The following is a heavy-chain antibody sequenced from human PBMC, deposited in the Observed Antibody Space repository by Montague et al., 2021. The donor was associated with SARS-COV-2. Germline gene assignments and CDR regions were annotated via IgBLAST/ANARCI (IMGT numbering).Heavy chain of an antibody. CDR2: IKPDESEK. CDR1: GFTFSNIW. J-gene: IGHJ6*02. CDR3: ARNGGAHGLDV. D-gene: IGHD4-23*01. V-gene: IGHV3-7*01. Sequence: SLRLSCAAPGFTFSNIWMSWVRQAPGKGLEWVANIKPDESEKNYVDSVKGQFSISRDNAKNSLYLQMDNLRAEDTAIYYCARNGGAHGLDVWGQGTSVSVSS.